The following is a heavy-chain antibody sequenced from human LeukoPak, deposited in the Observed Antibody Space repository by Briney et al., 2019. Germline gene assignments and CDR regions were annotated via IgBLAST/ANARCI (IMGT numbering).Heavy chain of an antibody. Sequence: SETLSLTCTVSAGSISSGDYYWSWIRQTPGKGLEWIGYIYYSGSTYYNPSLKSRVTISVDTSKNQFSLKLSSVTAADTAVYYCARAAFSYSSSWGFDYWGQGTLVTVSS. J-gene: IGHJ4*02. CDR1: AGSISSGDYY. D-gene: IGHD6-13*01. CDR2: IYYSGST. V-gene: IGHV4-30-4*01. CDR3: ARAAFSYSSSWGFDY.